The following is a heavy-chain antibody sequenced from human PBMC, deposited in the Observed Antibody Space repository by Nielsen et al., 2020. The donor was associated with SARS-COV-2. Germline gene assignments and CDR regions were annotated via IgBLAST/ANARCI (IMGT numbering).Heavy chain of an antibody. CDR3: ARVENHSYRWFDP. CDR2: IYYSGST. CDR1: GGSVSSGSYY. D-gene: IGHD5-18*01. V-gene: IGHV4-61*01. Sequence: SETLSLTCTVSGGSVSSGSYYWSWIRQPPGKGLEWIGYIYYSGSTNYNPSLKSRVTISVDTSKNQFSLKLSSVTAADTAVYYCARVENHSYRWFDPWGQGTLVTVSS. J-gene: IGHJ5*02.